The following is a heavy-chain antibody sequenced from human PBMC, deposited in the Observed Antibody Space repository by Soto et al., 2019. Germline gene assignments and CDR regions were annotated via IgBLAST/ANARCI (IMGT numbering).Heavy chain of an antibody. CDR1: GYTFTCYY. CDR3: ARAKRSAAPFDI. J-gene: IGHJ3*02. CDR2: INSNSGGT. D-gene: IGHD1-26*01. V-gene: IGHV1-2*04. Sequence: ASVKVSCKASGYTFTCYYIHWVRQAPGQGLEWMGWINSNSGGTNTAQNLQGWVTMTRDTSINTAYMELSRLRSDDTAVYYCARAKRSAAPFDIWGQGTMVTVSS.